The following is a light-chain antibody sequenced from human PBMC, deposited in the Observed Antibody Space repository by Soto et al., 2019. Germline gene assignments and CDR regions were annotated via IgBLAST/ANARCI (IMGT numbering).Light chain of an antibody. Sequence: SVLTQPASVSGSPGQSITISCTGTSSDVGSYSLLSWYQHHPGKAPKLIIYEDIKGPSGVSNRFSGSKSGNTASLRISGLQAEDEADYYCYTYAGGSTYLFGTGTKLTVL. CDR3: YTYAGGSTYL. CDR1: SSDVGSYSL. V-gene: IGLV2-23*01. J-gene: IGLJ1*01. CDR2: EDI.